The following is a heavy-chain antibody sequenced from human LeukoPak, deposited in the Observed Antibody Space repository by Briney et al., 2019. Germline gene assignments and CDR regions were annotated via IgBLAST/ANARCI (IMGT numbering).Heavy chain of an antibody. J-gene: IGHJ3*02. D-gene: IGHD6-6*01. CDR1: GYTFNTYG. Sequence: ASVKVSCKPSGYTFNTYGITWVRQAPGQGLEWMGGIIPIFGTANYAQKFQGRVTITTDESTSTAYMELSSLRSEDTAVYYCARDRSFSSPDAFDIWGQGTMVTVSS. CDR3: ARDRSFSSPDAFDI. CDR2: IIPIFGTA. V-gene: IGHV1-69*05.